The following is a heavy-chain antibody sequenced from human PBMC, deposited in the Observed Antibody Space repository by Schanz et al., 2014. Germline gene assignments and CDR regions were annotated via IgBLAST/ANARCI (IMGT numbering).Heavy chain of an antibody. V-gene: IGHV3-23*04. CDR1: GFTFSTYA. Sequence: EVQLVESGGGLVQPGRSLRLSCAASGFTFSTYAMTWVRQAPGKGLEWVSSISIRGGNTYYTDSVKGRFTISRDNSKNTLDLQMSSLRADDTAVYYCAKVREWWPYYFDYWGQGTLVTVSS. CDR3: AKVREWWPYYFDY. CDR2: ISIRGGNT. J-gene: IGHJ4*02. D-gene: IGHD2-15*01.